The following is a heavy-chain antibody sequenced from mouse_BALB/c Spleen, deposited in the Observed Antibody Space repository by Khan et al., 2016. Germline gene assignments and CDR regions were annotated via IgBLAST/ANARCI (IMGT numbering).Heavy chain of an antibody. Sequence: VQLQQSGAELVRSGASVKLSCTASVFNIKDYYMHWVKQRPEQGLEWIGWIDPENGDTEYAPKFQGKATMTADTSSNAAYLQFSSLTSEDSAVSYCNESDYGNGGYVDCWGQGTTVTVSS. J-gene: IGHJ2*01. CDR3: NESDYGNGGYVDC. CDR2: IDPENGDT. V-gene: IGHV14-4*02. CDR1: VFNIKDYY. D-gene: IGHD1-1*01.